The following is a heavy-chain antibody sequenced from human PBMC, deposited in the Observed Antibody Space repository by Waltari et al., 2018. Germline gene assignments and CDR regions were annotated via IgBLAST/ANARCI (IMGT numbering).Heavy chain of an antibody. CDR3: AREDGIAISDY. CDR1: GGSISSYY. V-gene: IGHV4-4*07. CDR2: IYTSGST. D-gene: IGHD2-21*01. J-gene: IGHJ4*02. Sequence: QVQLQESGPGLVKPSETLSLTCPVSGGSISSYYWCWIRQPAGKGLEWIRRIYTSGSTNYNPSRKSRVTMSVDTSKNQSSLKLSSVTAADTAVYYCAREDGIAISDYWGQGTLVTVSS.